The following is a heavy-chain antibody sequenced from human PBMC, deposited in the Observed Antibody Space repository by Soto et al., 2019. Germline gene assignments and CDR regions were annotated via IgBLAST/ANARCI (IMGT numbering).Heavy chain of an antibody. V-gene: IGHV4-39*01. D-gene: IGHD2-2*01. CDR3: ARNIVVVVPAANDAFDI. CDR1: GGSISSSSYY. Sequence: QLQLQESGPGLVKPSETLSLTCTVSGGSISSSSYYWGWIRQPPGKGLEWIGSIYYSGSTYYNPSLKSRVTISVDTSKNQFSLKLSSVTAADTAVYCCARNIVVVVPAANDAFDIWGQGTMVTVSS. J-gene: IGHJ3*02. CDR2: IYYSGST.